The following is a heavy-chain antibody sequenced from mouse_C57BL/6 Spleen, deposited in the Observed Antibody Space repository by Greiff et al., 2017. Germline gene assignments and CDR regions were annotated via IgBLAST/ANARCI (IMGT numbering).Heavy chain of an antibody. CDR2: IYPRDGST. CDR3: ARGGNYYGSSPYYYAMDY. CDR1: GYTFTSYD. D-gene: IGHD1-1*01. V-gene: IGHV1-85*01. Sequence: VQLVESGPELVKPGASVKLSCKASGYTFTSYDINWVKQRPGQGLEWIGWIYPRDGSTKYNEKFKGKATLTVDTSSSTAYMELHSLTSEDSAVYFCARGGNYYGSSPYYYAMDYWGQGTSVTVSS. J-gene: IGHJ4*01.